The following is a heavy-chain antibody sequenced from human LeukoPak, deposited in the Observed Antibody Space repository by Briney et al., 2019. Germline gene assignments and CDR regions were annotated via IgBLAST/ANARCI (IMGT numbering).Heavy chain of an antibody. Sequence: GGSLRLSCAASGFTFSDYFMSWIRQAPGKGLEWVSYITSRGSTIYYADSVKGRFTISRDNAENSLFLQMNSLRAEDTAVYYCARARLLSGAFDIWGQGTMVTVSS. D-gene: IGHD2-15*01. CDR2: ITSRGSTI. J-gene: IGHJ3*02. CDR3: ARARLLSGAFDI. V-gene: IGHV3-11*04. CDR1: GFTFSDYF.